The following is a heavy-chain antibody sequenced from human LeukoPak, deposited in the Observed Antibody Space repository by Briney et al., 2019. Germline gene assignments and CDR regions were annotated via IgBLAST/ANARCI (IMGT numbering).Heavy chain of an antibody. J-gene: IGHJ4*02. CDR3: ARISYDSSGYYDY. Sequence: SETLSLTCTVSGGSISSGGYYWSWIRQHPGKGLEWIGYIYYSGSTYYNPSLKSRVTISVDTSKNQFSLKLSSVTAADTAVYYCARISYDSSGYYDYWGQGTLVNVSS. CDR2: IYYSGST. D-gene: IGHD3-22*01. V-gene: IGHV4-31*03. CDR1: GGSISSGGYY.